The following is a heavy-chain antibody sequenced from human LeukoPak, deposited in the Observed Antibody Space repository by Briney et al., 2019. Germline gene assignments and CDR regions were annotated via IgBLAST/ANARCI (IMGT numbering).Heavy chain of an antibody. CDR3: ARGVNSGYFDY. CDR1: GGSISSYY. Sequence: SETLSLTCTVSGGSISSYYWTWIRQPPGKGLEWIGYIYYSGSTNYNPSLKSRVTISVDTSKNHFLLKLTSVTDEDTAVYYCARGVNSGYFDYCGQGTLVTVSS. D-gene: IGHD1-26*01. J-gene: IGHJ4*02. V-gene: IGHV4-59*01. CDR2: IYYSGST.